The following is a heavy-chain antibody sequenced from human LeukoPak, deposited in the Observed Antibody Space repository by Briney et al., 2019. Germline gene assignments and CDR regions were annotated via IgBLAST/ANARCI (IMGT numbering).Heavy chain of an antibody. CDR2: IKEDGSDK. V-gene: IGHV3-7*01. J-gene: IGHJ4*02. CDR1: GFTFSNSW. CDR3: ARDFSWTGGYFDY. Sequence: PGGSLRLSCLASGFTFSNSWMTWVRQAPGRGLEWVANIKEDGSDKQYVDSVRGRFTISRDNAKNSVSLQMNSLRAEDTAVYYCARDFSWTGGYFDYWGQGTLVTVSS. D-gene: IGHD1-14*01.